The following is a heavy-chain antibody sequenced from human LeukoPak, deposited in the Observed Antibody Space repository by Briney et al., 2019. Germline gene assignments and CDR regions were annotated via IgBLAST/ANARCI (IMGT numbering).Heavy chain of an antibody. J-gene: IGHJ4*02. CDR3: ASGYNTGWLY. CDR1: GFSFDDYA. D-gene: IGHD6-19*01. Sequence: PGGSLRLSCAASGFSFDDYAMHWVRQAPGKGLEWVSGITWNSDNRGYAESVKGRFTISRDNAKNSLYLQMNSLRAEDTAFYYCASGYNTGWLYWGQGTLVTVSS. CDR2: ITWNSDNR. V-gene: IGHV3-9*01.